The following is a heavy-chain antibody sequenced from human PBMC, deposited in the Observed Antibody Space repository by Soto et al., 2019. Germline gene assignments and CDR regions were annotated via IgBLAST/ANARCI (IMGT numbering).Heavy chain of an antibody. J-gene: IGHJ1*01. CDR2: ISGSGGTT. D-gene: IGHD6-19*01. CDR3: AKPGYSSDWSRFQH. CDR1: GFSFSNNG. Sequence: EVQLLESGGGLIQPGGSLILSCAASGFSFSNNGMSWLRQAPGKGLEWVSGISGSGGTTYYADSVRGRFTISRDNSKNTIYLQVSSLRAEDTALYYCAKPGYSSDWSRFQHWGQGTLITVSS. V-gene: IGHV3-23*01.